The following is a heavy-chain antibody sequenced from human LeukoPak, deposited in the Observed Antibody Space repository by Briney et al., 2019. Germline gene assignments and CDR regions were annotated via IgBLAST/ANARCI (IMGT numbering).Heavy chain of an antibody. CDR3: ARDIVGATLVGAFDI. Sequence: GGSLRLSCTVSGLALRPYAMTWVRQAPGEGLEWVSHISGSGSEIYNADSVKGRFTISRDNSKNTLYLQMNSLRAEDTAVYYCARDIVGATLVGAFDIWGQGTMVTVSS. J-gene: IGHJ3*02. CDR1: GLALRPYA. V-gene: IGHV3-23*01. CDR2: ISGSGSEI. D-gene: IGHD1-26*01.